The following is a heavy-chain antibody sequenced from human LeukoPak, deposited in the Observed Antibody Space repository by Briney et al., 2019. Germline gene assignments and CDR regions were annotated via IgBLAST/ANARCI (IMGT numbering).Heavy chain of an antibody. Sequence: PGTSLRLSCAAAGFTFSHYGMHWVRQAPGKGLEWVAVIWSDGTNQYYADSVKGRFTISRDDSGNTVYLQMNSLRPEDTGVYYCAKDAQRGFDYSNSLESWGQGTPVTVST. CDR2: IWSDGTNQ. CDR1: GFTFSHYG. V-gene: IGHV3-33*06. D-gene: IGHD4-11*01. CDR3: AKDAQRGFDYSNSLES. J-gene: IGHJ5*01.